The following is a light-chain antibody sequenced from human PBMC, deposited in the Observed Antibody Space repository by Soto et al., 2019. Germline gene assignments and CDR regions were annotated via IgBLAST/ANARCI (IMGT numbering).Light chain of an antibody. CDR1: QTVSSD. V-gene: IGKV3-11*01. CDR3: QQRNNWPLT. CDR2: NAS. J-gene: IGKJ5*01. Sequence: EIGLTQSPATLSLSPGQRATLSCRASQTVSSDLAWYQQRPGQPPRLLIYNASKRATGIPARFSGSGSGTDFTLTISSLEPEDFATYYCQQRNNWPLTFGQGTRLEIK.